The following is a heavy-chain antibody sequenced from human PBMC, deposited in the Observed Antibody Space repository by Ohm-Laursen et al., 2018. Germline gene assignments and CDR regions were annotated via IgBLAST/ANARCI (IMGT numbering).Heavy chain of an antibody. CDR2: MNPNSGNT. V-gene: IGHV1-8*01. CDR3: ASGVWAYVAARPSDY. J-gene: IGHJ4*02. CDR1: GYTFTSYD. Sequence: ASVKVSCKASGYTFTSYDINWVRQATGQGLEWMGWMNPNSGNTGYAQKFQGRVTMTRNTSISTAYMELSSLRSEDTAVYYCASGVWAYVAARPSDYWGQGTLVTVSS. D-gene: IGHD6-6*01.